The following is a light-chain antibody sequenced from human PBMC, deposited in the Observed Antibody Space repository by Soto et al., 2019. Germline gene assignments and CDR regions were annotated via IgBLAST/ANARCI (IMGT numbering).Light chain of an antibody. J-gene: IGKJ1*01. Sequence: EVVLTQSPATLSLSPGEGATLSCRASQSVSIYLAWYQQKPGQAPRLLIYDASNRATGIPAGFSGSGSGTDFTLTISSLEPEDFALYYCQQRGNWWTFGQGTKVEIK. CDR2: DAS. CDR3: QQRGNWWT. V-gene: IGKV3-11*01. CDR1: QSVSIY.